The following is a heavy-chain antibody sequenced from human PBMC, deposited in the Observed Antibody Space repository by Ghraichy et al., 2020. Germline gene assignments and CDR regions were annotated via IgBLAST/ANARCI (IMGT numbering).Heavy chain of an antibody. CDR1: GFTFSSYA. J-gene: IGHJ4*02. CDR3: ARGHNGYYLYFDY. V-gene: IGHV3-30*04. CDR2: ISYDGSNK. D-gene: IGHD3-3*01. Sequence: GGSLRLSCAASGFTFSSYAMHWVRQAPGKGLEWVAVISYDGSNKYYADSVKGRFTISRDNSKNTLYLQMNSLRAEDTAVYYCARGHNGYYLYFDYWGQGTLVTVSS.